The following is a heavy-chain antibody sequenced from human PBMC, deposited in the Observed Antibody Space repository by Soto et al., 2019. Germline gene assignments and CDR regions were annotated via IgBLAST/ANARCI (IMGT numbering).Heavy chain of an antibody. J-gene: IGHJ6*02. CDR2: IFSNDEK. CDR3: ARGGIGYCISTSCNNHDYCGMDV. CDR1: GFSLSNARMG. V-gene: IGHV2-26*01. D-gene: IGHD2-2*01. Sequence: QVTLKESGPVLVKPTETLTLTCTVSGFSLSNARMGVTWIRQPPGKALEWLAHIFSNDEKYYGTPLKSRPTITKSISNSQVVLTMTNMDRVETATYCSARGGIGYCISTSCNNHDYCGMDVWGPGNTVTVSS.